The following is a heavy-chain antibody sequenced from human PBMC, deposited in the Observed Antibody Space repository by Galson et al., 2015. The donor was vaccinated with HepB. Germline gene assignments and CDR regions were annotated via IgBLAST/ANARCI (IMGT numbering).Heavy chain of an antibody. V-gene: IGHV3-33*01. CDR2: IWFDGSYK. CDR1: GFTFSNYG. Sequence: LRLSCAASGFTFSNYGMHWVRQAPGKGLEWVAVIWFDGSYKYYADSVKGRFTISRDNSKTTLYLQMNSLRAEDTALYYCAREGGPYGYTSGWYPSYWGQGILVTVSS. D-gene: IGHD6-19*01. J-gene: IGHJ4*02. CDR3: AREGGPYGYTSGWYPSY.